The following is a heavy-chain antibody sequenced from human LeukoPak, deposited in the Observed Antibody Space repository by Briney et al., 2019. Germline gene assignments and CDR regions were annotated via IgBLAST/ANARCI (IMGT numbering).Heavy chain of an antibody. CDR2: ISVYNGST. CDR3: ARTCSSSSCYMVH. CDR1: GYTFANFG. J-gene: IGHJ4*02. Sequence: GASVKVSCKASGYTFANFGITWVRQAPGQGLEWMGWISVYNGSTNYAQNLQGRVPLTTDTSTSTAYMELRSLRSDDTALYYCARTCSSSSCYMVHWGQGTLVTVSS. D-gene: IGHD2-2*02. V-gene: IGHV1-18*01.